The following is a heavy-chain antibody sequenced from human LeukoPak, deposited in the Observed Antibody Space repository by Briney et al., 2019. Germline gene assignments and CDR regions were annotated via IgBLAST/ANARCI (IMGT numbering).Heavy chain of an antibody. D-gene: IGHD1-26*01. CDR2: MTNSRS. J-gene: IGHJ3*01. Sequence: GGSLRLSCTVSGFTLSTYSLNWVRRAPGKGLEWVSLMTNSRSYYADSVKGRFTISRDNSKNTLYLQMNSLRAEDTAVYYCAIPPSQWELGGWGQGTMVTVSS. CDR1: GFTLSTYS. CDR3: AIPPSQWELGG. V-gene: IGHV3-23*01.